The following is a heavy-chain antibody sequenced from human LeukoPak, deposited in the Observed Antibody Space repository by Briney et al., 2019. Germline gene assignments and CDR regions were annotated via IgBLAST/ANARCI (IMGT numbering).Heavy chain of an antibody. CDR2: IYYSGST. J-gene: IGHJ4*02. Sequence: PSETLSLICTVSGGSISSSSYYWGWIRQPPGKGLEWIGSIYYSGSTNYNPSLKSRVTISVDTSKNQFSLKLSSVTAADTAVYYCARGGILRYFDWFSNYFDYWGQGTLVTVSS. CDR1: GGSISSSSYY. D-gene: IGHD3-9*01. CDR3: ARGGILRYFDWFSNYFDY. V-gene: IGHV4-39*07.